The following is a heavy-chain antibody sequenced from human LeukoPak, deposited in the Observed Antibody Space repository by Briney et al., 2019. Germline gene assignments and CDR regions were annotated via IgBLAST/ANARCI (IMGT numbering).Heavy chain of an antibody. CDR1: GYSFTSYW. J-gene: IGHJ3*02. D-gene: IGHD4-17*01. V-gene: IGHV5-51*01. Sequence: GESLKISCKGSGYSFTSYWIGWVRQMPGKGLESMGIIYPGDSDTRYSPSFQGQVTISADKSISTAYLQWSSLKASDTAMYYCARALDYGDYEDAFDIWGQGTMVTVSS. CDR2: IYPGDSDT. CDR3: ARALDYGDYEDAFDI.